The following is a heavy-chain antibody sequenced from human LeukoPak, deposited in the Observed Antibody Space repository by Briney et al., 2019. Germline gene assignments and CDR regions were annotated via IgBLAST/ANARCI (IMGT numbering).Heavy chain of an antibody. J-gene: IGHJ4*02. CDR1: GGSISDYY. CDR3: ASWRAGYFDY. Sequence: SETLSLTCTVSGGSISDYYWTWIRQPPGKGLEWIGYIYYQGTTNYNPSLRSRVTISVDTSTSHFSLKLSSVTAADTAFYYCASWRAGYFDYWGQGVLVTVSS. CDR2: IYYQGTT. V-gene: IGHV4-59*01. D-gene: IGHD3-3*01.